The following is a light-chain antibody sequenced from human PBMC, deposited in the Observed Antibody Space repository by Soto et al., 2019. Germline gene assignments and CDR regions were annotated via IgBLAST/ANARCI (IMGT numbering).Light chain of an antibody. CDR1: QSVSSN. Sequence: EIVMTQSPATLSVSPGERATLSSRASQSVSSNLSWYQQKPGQAPRRLIYGASTRANGIPARFSGSGYGTEFTLTISSLRSEDFAGYYCQQYNNWPPHTLGQGTKLESK. CDR2: GAS. CDR3: QQYNNWPPHT. J-gene: IGKJ2*01. V-gene: IGKV3-15*01.